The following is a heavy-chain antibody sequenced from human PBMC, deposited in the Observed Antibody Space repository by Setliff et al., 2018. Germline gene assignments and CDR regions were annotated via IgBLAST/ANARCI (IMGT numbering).Heavy chain of an antibody. CDR3: AKHGAYNDFLTGYNFYYDMDV. CDR2: IRYDGSNK. J-gene: IGHJ6*02. CDR1: GFTFSNYG. Sequence: PGGSLRLSCAASGFTFSNYGMHWVRQAPGKGLEWVAFIRYDGSNKYYADSVKGRFTMSRDNSKNTQYLQMNSLRAEDTAVYYCAKHGAYNDFLTGYNFYYDMDVWGQGTTVTVSS. V-gene: IGHV3-30*02. D-gene: IGHD3-9*01.